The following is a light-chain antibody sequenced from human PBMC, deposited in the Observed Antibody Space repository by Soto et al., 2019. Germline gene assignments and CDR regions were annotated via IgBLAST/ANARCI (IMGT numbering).Light chain of an antibody. V-gene: IGKV3-15*01. J-gene: IGKJ1*01. CDR1: QSVSID. CDR3: QQYNKWPLT. Sequence: EIVLNQSTANLRLSPGERASLSCRASQSVSIDLAWYQQTPGQAPRLLIYGASTRATGIPVRFSGSASGTEFTLTISSLQSEDFTVYYCQQYNKWPLTFGQGTKVVIK. CDR2: GAS.